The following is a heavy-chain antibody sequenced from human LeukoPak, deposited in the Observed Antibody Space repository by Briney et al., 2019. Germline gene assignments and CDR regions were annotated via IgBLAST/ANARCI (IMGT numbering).Heavy chain of an antibody. CDR2: VHFSGAT. Sequence: SETLSLTCIVSGVSISSDNYWGWIRQSPGKGLELIGSVHFSGATHYNPSLKSRVAITLDTSKNQFSLKLNSVTAADTAVYYCARGSVWGSYRYTEIDYWGQGTLVTVSS. CDR1: GVSISSDNY. V-gene: IGHV4-39*07. CDR3: ARGSVWGSYRYTEIDY. D-gene: IGHD3-16*02. J-gene: IGHJ4*02.